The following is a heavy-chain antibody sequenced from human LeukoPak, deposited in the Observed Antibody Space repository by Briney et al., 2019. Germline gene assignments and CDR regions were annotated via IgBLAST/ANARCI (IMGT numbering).Heavy chain of an antibody. Sequence: SGGSLRLSCAASGFIFDDYGMNWVRQAPGMGLEWVSGVNWNGGTTGYADSVQGRFTISRDNAKNSLYLQMNSLRAEDTALYYCARVANYNWNAEVDYWGQGTLVTVSS. V-gene: IGHV3-20*04. CDR1: GFIFDDYG. J-gene: IGHJ4*02. D-gene: IGHD1-1*01. CDR2: VNWNGGTT. CDR3: ARVANYNWNAEVDY.